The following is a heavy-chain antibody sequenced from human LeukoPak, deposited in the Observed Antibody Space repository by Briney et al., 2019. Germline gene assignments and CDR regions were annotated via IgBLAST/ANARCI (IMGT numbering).Heavy chain of an antibody. CDR2: IIPIFGTA. D-gene: IGHD3-10*01. CDR1: GGTFSSYA. Sequence: GASVKVSCKASGGTFSSYAISWVRQAPGQGLEWMGRIIPIFGTANYAQKFQGRVTITTDESTSTAYMELSSLRSEDTAVYYCAREGRRITMVRGDNYFDYWGQGTLVTVSS. J-gene: IGHJ4*02. CDR3: AREGRRITMVRGDNYFDY. V-gene: IGHV1-69*05.